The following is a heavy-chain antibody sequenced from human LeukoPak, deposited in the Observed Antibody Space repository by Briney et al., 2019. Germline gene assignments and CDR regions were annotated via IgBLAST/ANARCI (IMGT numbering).Heavy chain of an antibody. V-gene: IGHV3-30*04. J-gene: IGHJ4*02. D-gene: IGHD3-22*01. CDR2: ISYDGSNK. Sequence: GGSLRLSCAASGFTFSSYAMHWVRQAPGKGLEWVAVISYDGSNKYYADSVKGRFTISRDNSKNTLYLQMNSLRAEDTAVYYCARGGGTYYDSSGYSHYWGQGTLVTVSS. CDR3: ARGGGTYYDSSGYSHY. CDR1: GFTFSSYA.